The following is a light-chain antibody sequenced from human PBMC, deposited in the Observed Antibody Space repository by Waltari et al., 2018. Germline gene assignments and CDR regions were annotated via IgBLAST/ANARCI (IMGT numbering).Light chain of an antibody. Sequence: EIVMPQSPATLSVSPGARATLSCRASQSVASNLAWYQQKPGQAPRLLIYCASNGATGIPARFSGSGSGTDFTLTISSLQSEDFAVYYCQQYNDWPFTFGPGTKVDFK. CDR1: QSVASN. V-gene: IGKV3-15*01. J-gene: IGKJ3*01. CDR2: CAS. CDR3: QQYNDWPFT.